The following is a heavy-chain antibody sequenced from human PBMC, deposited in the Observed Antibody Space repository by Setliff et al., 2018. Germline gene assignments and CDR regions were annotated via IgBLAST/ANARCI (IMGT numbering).Heavy chain of an antibody. CDR2: MNARGLT. V-gene: IGHV4-4*07. D-gene: IGHD3-22*01. CDR1: GDSMNDNH. Sequence: KPSETLSLTCTASGDSMNDNHWTWMRQPPGKGLEWIGGMNARGLTEYSPPLKSRVAMSLDTSKNTASLKLTSVTAGDTAAYFCAREDYDSSGYYMDYWGQGTLVTVSS. J-gene: IGHJ4*02. CDR3: AREDYDSSGYYMDY.